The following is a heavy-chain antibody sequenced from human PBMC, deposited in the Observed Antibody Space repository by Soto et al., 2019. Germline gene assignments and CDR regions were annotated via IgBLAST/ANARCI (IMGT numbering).Heavy chain of an antibody. CDR1: LFTFRMHY. Sequence: GGSLRLSCSASLFTFRMHYTSWLRQAPGKGLEWVSVIYAAGSTYYADSVKGRFTISRDNSKNIVYLQMDSLRAEDTAVYYCARKAGPTQFYYDSWGQGIRVTVSS. J-gene: IGHJ4*02. V-gene: IGHV3-53*01. CDR2: IYAAGST. CDR3: ARKAGPTQFYYDS. D-gene: IGHD4-4*01.